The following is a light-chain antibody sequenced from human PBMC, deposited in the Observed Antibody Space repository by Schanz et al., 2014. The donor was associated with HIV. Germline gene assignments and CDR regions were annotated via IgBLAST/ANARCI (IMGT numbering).Light chain of an antibody. Sequence: QSVLTQPPSVSAAPGQKVTISCSGSSSNIGNNYVSWYQQLPGTAPKLLIYGNSNRPSGVPDRFSGSKSGTSASLAITGLQAEDEADYYCQSYDSSLSGSYVFGPGTKLTVL. J-gene: IGLJ1*01. V-gene: IGLV1-40*01. CDR2: GNS. CDR3: QSYDSSLSGSYV. CDR1: SSNIGNNY.